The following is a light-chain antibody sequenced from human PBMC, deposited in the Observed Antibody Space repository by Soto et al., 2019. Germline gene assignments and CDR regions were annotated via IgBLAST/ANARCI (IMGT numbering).Light chain of an antibody. CDR1: QSVSDY. V-gene: IGKV3D-15*01. Sequence: EVVLTQSPASLSLSPGDRATLSCRADQSVSDYLAWYQQKPGQPPRLLFFDASSRATGVPHRFSAGGSGTDFTLTINSLQSEDFAVYYCQRYNNWPLTFGGGTKVESK. J-gene: IGKJ4*01. CDR3: QRYNNWPLT. CDR2: DAS.